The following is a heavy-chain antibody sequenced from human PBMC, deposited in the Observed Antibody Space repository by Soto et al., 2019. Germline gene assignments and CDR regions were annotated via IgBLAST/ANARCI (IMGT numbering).Heavy chain of an antibody. CDR2: IIPIFGTA. Sequence: WASVKVSCKASGGTFSIYAISWVRQAPGQGLEWMGGIIPIFGTANYAQKFQGRVTITADESTSTAYMELSSLRSEDTAVYYCARDHRLSLVVVVAATTPGAWFDPWGQGTLVTVSS. D-gene: IGHD2-15*01. CDR3: ARDHRLSLVVVVAATTPGAWFDP. J-gene: IGHJ5*02. V-gene: IGHV1-69*13. CDR1: GGTFSIYA.